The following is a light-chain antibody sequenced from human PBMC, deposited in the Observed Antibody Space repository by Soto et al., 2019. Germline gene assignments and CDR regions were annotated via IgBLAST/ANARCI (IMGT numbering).Light chain of an antibody. Sequence: DIQMTQSPSSLSASVGDRVTITCQASQDISNYLNWYQQKPGKAPKLLIYDASNLETGVPSRFSGSGSGTDFTFTISSLHPEDIATYYCQQYDNLLHTFGGGTKVEIK. V-gene: IGKV1-33*01. CDR3: QQYDNLLHT. J-gene: IGKJ4*01. CDR1: QDISNY. CDR2: DAS.